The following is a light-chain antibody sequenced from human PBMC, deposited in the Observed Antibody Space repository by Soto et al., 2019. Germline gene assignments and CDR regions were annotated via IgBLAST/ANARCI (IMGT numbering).Light chain of an antibody. CDR1: HSLVYMDGNTY. Sequence: DVFMTQSPLSLPVTLGQAASISCRSSHSLVYMDGNTYLNWFQQRPGQSPRRLIYKVSTRDSGVPDRFSGSGSGTDFTLRISRVEADDIGIYYCMQGTHWPLTFGQGTRLEIK. V-gene: IGKV2-30*01. CDR3: MQGTHWPLT. J-gene: IGKJ5*01. CDR2: KVS.